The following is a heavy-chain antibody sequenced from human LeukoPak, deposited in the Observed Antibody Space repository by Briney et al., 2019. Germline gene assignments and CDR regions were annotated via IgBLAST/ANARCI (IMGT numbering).Heavy chain of an antibody. D-gene: IGHD6-19*01. J-gene: IGHJ6*02. Sequence: GGSLRLSCAASGFTFSSYWMSWVRQAPGKGLEWVSAISGSGGSTYYADSVKGRFTISRDNSKNTLYLQMNSLRAEDTAVYYCAKQARESSDWYFDYYYYGMDVWGQGTTVTVSS. CDR1: GFTFSSYW. CDR3: AKQARESSDWYFDYYYYGMDV. CDR2: ISGSGGST. V-gene: IGHV3-23*01.